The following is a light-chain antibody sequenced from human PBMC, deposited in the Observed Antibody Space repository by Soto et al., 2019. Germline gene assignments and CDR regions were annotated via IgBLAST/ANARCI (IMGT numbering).Light chain of an antibody. V-gene: IGKV3-11*02. J-gene: IGKJ5*01. CDR2: GAS. Sequence: EIVLTQSPATLSLSPGETATLSCRASQSVRNYLAWYQHKPGQAPRLLIYGASNRATGVSARISGSGSGRDFSLTINSLEPEYSAVYYCHQRTNWPSITFGQGTRLEI. CDR1: QSVRNY. CDR3: HQRTNWPSIT.